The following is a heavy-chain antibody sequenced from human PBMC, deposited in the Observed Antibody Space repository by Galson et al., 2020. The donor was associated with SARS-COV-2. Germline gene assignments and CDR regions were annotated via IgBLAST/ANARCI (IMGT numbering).Heavy chain of an antibody. D-gene: IGHD5-18*01. CDR1: GGSISSYY. Sequence: SETLSLTCTVSGGSISSYYWSWIRQPPGKGLEWIGYIYYSGSTNYNPSLKSRVTISVDTSKNQFSLKLSSVTAADTAVYYCARDLRGYSYGTFDYWGQGTLVTVSS. CDR2: IYYSGST. V-gene: IGHV4-59*01. CDR3: ARDLRGYSYGTFDY. J-gene: IGHJ4*02.